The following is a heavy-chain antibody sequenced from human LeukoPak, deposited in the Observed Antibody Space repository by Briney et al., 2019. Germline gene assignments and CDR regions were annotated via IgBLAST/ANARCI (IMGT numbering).Heavy chain of an antibody. D-gene: IGHD3-9*01. CDR1: GFKFANFW. J-gene: IGHJ6*03. V-gene: IGHV3-7*01. CDR2: IKQDRTEK. Sequence: PGESLRLSRAASGFKFANFWMTWVRQAPGKGLGWVANIKQDRTEKYYVDSVKGRFTISRDNVKHSLLIQINNLRADEAAKYYSWRSPYYDILTGYYFPGYYMDVWGKGTTVTVSS. CDR3: WRSPYYDILTGYYFPGYYMDV.